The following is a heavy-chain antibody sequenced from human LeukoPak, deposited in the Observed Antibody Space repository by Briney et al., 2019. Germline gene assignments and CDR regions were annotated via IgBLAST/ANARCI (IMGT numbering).Heavy chain of an antibody. D-gene: IGHD6-19*01. V-gene: IGHV3-23*01. CDR3: AKDQARGSSGWATPVDY. CDR1: GFTFSRHG. J-gene: IGHJ4*02. CDR2: LSGSGGST. Sequence: GGSLRLSCAASGFTFSRHGMSWVRQAPGKGLDWVSALSGSGGSTYYADSVKGRFTISRDNSKNTLYLQMNSLRAEDTALYYCAKDQARGSSGWATPVDYWGQGTLVTVSS.